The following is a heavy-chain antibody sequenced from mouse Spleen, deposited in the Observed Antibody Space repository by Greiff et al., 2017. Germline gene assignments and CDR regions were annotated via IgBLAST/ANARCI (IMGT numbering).Heavy chain of an antibody. J-gene: IGHJ1*01. D-gene: IGHD1-1*01. CDR2: IYPGSGNT. V-gene: IGHV1-76*01. CDR3: ARRKDYYGSSYDWYFDV. Sequence: VQRVESGAELVRPGASVKLSCKASGYTFTDYYINWVKQRPGQGLEWIARIYPGSGNTYYNEKFKGKATLTAEKSSSTAYMQRSSLTSEDSAVYFCARRKDYYGSSYDWYFDVWGAGTTVTVSS. CDR1: GYTFTDYY.